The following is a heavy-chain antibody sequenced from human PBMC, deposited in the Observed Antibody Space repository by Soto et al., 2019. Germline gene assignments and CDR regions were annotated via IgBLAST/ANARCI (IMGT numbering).Heavy chain of an antibody. Sequence: GGSLRLSCAASGFTFSGSTMHWVRQASGKGRKWVGRIKSTAKNNATPNAASVRGRFTISRDDSRDTAYLQMNSLKTEDTAVYYCTRLSPGGDPNRHFDYWGQGTLVTVSS. D-gene: IGHD3-16*01. V-gene: IGHV3-73*01. J-gene: IGHJ4*02. CDR2: IKSTAKNNAT. CDR3: TRLSPGGDPNRHFDY. CDR1: GFTFSGST.